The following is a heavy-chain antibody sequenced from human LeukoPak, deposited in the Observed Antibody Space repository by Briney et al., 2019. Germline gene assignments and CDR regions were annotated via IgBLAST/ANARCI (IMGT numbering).Heavy chain of an antibody. CDR3: ARDKTLGIAAAGTFDY. D-gene: IGHD6-13*01. CDR2: IKEDGSER. Sequence: PGGSLRLSCVASGFTLSFYWMGWVRQAPGKGLEWVANIKEDGSERYYVDSVKGRFTISRDNAKNSLYLQMNSLRDEDTAVYYCARDKTLGIAAAGTFDYWGQGTLVTVSS. J-gene: IGHJ4*02. CDR1: GFTLSFYW. V-gene: IGHV3-7*01.